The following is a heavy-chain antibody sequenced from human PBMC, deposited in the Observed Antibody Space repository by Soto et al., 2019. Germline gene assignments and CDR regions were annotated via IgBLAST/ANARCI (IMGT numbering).Heavy chain of an antibody. Sequence: PSETLSLTCTVSGVSISSYYWSWIRQPPGKGLEWFGYIYYSGSNNYNPSLKSRVTISVDTSKNQFPLKRSSVTAADTAVYYCARDNSRGVGAPGYYYYYGMDVWGQGTTVTVSS. CDR3: ARDNSRGVGAPGYYYYYGMDV. D-gene: IGHD1-26*01. J-gene: IGHJ6*02. CDR1: GVSISSYY. V-gene: IGHV4-59*01. CDR2: IYYSGSN.